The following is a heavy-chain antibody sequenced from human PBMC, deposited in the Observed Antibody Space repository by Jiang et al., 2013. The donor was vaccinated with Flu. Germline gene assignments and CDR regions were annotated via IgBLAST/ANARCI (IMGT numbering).Heavy chain of an antibody. CDR3: ARVWYSSSPFDP. CDR2: LNHSGST. V-gene: IGHV4-34*01. CDR1: GGSFSGYY. Sequence: TCAVYGGSFSGYYWSWIRQPPGKGLEWIGELNHSGSTNYNPSLKSRVTISADTSKNQFSLKLSSVTAADTAVYYCARVWYSSSPFDPWGQGTLVTVSS. J-gene: IGHJ5*02. D-gene: IGHD6-13*01.